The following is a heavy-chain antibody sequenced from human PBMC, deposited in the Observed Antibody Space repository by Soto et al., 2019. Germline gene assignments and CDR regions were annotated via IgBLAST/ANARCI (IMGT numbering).Heavy chain of an antibody. CDR1: GYTFTSHD. Sequence: QVQLVQSGTEVKKSGASVKVSCKASGYTFTSHDINWVRQATGQGLEWMGWMNPNSGNTGYAQKFQGRVTMTRNTSISTAYMELSSLRSEDTAVYYCARWDYGVYARFDYWGQGTLVTVSS. CDR3: ARWDYGVYARFDY. J-gene: IGHJ4*02. D-gene: IGHD4-17*01. CDR2: MNPNSGNT. V-gene: IGHV1-8*01.